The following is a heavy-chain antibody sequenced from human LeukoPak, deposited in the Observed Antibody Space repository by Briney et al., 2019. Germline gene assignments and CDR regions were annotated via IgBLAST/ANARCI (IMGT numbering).Heavy chain of an antibody. V-gene: IGHV4-34*01. D-gene: IGHD3-22*01. Sequence: SETLSLTCAVYGGSFSGYYWSWIRQPPGKGLEWIGEINHSGSTNYNPSLKSRVTISVDTSKSQFSLKLSSVTAADTAVYYCARGGVLYYYDSVFDYWGQGTLVTVSS. CDR3: ARGGVLYYYDSVFDY. CDR2: INHSGST. J-gene: IGHJ4*02. CDR1: GGSFSGYY.